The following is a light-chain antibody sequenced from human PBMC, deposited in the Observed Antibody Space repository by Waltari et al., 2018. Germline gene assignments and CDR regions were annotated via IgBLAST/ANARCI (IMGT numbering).Light chain of an antibody. J-gene: IGLJ3*02. CDR3: QSTDRSDRWV. Sequence: SYELTQPPSVSVSPGQTAAITCSGDALPKPYAYWYQQKPGQAPVLLIYKDTDRPSGIPERFSGSPSGTTVTLTISGVQAEDEADYYCQSTDRSDRWVFGGGTKLTVL. V-gene: IGLV3-25*03. CDR1: ALPKPY. CDR2: KDT.